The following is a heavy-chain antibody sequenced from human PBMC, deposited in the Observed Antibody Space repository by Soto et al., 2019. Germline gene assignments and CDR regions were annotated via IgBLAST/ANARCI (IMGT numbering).Heavy chain of an antibody. CDR3: ARHTRSYSSSWYNWFDP. V-gene: IGHV4-30-2*03. J-gene: IGHJ5*02. Sequence: TLSLTGIVSGDSISRGGYSWTWIRQPPGKALEWIGNIYDSGSTYYNPSLKSRVTISVDTSKNQFSLKLSSVTAADTAVYYCARHTRSYSSSWYNWFDPWGHGTLVTVSS. D-gene: IGHD6-13*01. CDR2: IYDSGST. CDR1: GDSISRGGYS.